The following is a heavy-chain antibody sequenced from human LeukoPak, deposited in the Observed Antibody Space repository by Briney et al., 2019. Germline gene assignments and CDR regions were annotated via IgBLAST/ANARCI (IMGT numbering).Heavy chain of an antibody. J-gene: IGHJ6*03. D-gene: IGHD2-15*01. CDR1: GGSISSYY. Sequence: SETLSLTCTVSGGSISSYYWSWIRQPAGKGLEWIGRIYTSGSTNYNPSLKSRVTMSVDTSKNQFSLKLSSVTAADTAVYYCARVRGYCSGGSCYDNYYYHYYMDVWGKGTTVTVSS. V-gene: IGHV4-4*07. CDR2: IYTSGST. CDR3: ARVRGYCSGGSCYDNYYYHYYMDV.